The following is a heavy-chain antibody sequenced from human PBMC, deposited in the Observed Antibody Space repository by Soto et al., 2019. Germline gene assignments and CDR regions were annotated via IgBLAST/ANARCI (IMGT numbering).Heavy chain of an antibody. Sequence: ASVKVSCKASGYTFSSYGITWVRQAPGQGLEWMGWISADTGNTNYAQKLQGRVTMTTDTSTNTAYMELRSLRSDDTAVYYCATGVPVACIAAAGTCYFKHWGQGTLVTVSS. V-gene: IGHV1-18*01. CDR3: ATGVPVACIAAAGTCYFKH. J-gene: IGHJ1*01. CDR1: GYTFSSYG. D-gene: IGHD6-13*01. CDR2: ISADTGNT.